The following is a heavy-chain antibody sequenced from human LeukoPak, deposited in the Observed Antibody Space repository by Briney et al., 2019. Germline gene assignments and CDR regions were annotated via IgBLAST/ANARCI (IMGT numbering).Heavy chain of an antibody. CDR2: INHSGST. J-gene: IGHJ3*02. CDR3: AREVAAIDAFDI. CDR1: GGSFSGYY. D-gene: IGHD2-15*01. Sequence: SETLSLTCAVYGGSFSGYYWSWIRQPPGKGLEWIGEINHSGSTNYNPSLKSRVTISVDTSKNQFSLKLSSVTAADTAVYYCAREVAAIDAFDIWGQGTMVTVSS. V-gene: IGHV4-34*01.